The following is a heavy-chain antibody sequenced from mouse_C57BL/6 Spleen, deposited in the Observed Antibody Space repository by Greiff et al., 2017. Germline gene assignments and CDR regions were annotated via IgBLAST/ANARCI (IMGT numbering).Heavy chain of an antibody. CDR1: GYTFTSYW. Sequence: QVQLQQPGAELVRPGSSVKLSCKASGYTFTSYWMHWVKQRPIQGLEWIGNIDPSDSETHYNQKFKDKATLTVDKSSSTAYMQLSSLTSEDAAVYYCARNMDSNPGGYYAMDYWGQGTSVTVSS. CDR2: IDPSDSET. D-gene: IGHD2-5*01. J-gene: IGHJ4*01. V-gene: IGHV1-52*01. CDR3: ARNMDSNPGGYYAMDY.